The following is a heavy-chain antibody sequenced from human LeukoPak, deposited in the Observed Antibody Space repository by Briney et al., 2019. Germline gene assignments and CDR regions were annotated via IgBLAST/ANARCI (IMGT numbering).Heavy chain of an antibody. CDR2: INHSGST. V-gene: IGHV4-34*01. CDR3: ARGPRYSSGWFGV. CDR1: GGSFSGYY. D-gene: IGHD6-19*01. Sequence: SETLSLTCAVYGGSFSGYYWSWIRQPPGKGLEWIGEINHSGSTNYNPSLKSRVTISVDTSKNQFSLKLSSVTAADTAVYYCARGPRYSSGWFGVWGQGTLVTVSS. J-gene: IGHJ4*02.